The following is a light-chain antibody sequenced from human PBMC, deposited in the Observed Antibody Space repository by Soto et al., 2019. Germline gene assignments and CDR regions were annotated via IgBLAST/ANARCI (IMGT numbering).Light chain of an antibody. Sequence: AIRMTQSPSSFSASTGDRVTITCRASQGISSYLAWYQQKPGKAPKLLIYAASTLQSGVPSRFSGSGSGTDFTLTISCLQYEDFATYYCQQHYSYPLPFGPGKKVDIK. V-gene: IGKV1-8*01. CDR2: AAS. CDR1: QGISSY. CDR3: QQHYSYPLP. J-gene: IGKJ3*01.